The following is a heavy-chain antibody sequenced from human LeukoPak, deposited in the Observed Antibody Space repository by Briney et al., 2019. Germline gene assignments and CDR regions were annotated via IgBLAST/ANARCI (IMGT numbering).Heavy chain of an antibody. J-gene: IGHJ6*02. Sequence: PGGSLRLSCTASGFSFSGHWMHWARQLPGKGLVWVSRISPTGSTTSYADSVKGRFTVSRDNAKNTLYLQVNNLRAEDTAVYYCASTTNVGHYYYYGMDVWGQGTTVTVSS. CDR2: ISPTGSTT. CDR1: GFSFSGHW. D-gene: IGHD2-8*01. CDR3: ASTTNVGHYYYYGMDV. V-gene: IGHV3-74*01.